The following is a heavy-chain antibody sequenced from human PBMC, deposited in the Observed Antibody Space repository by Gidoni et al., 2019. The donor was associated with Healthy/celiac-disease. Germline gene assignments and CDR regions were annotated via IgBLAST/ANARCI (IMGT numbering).Heavy chain of an antibody. Sequence: QVQLVQSGAEVKKPGASVKVSCKASGYTFTSYGISAYNGNTNYAQKLQGRVTMTTDTSTSTAYMERRSLRSDDTAVYYCARDDTDAHAFDIWGQGTMVTVSS. V-gene: IGHV1-18*01. D-gene: IGHD5-18*01. CDR1: GYTFTSYG. CDR2: AYNGNT. CDR3: ARDDTDAHAFDI. J-gene: IGHJ3*02.